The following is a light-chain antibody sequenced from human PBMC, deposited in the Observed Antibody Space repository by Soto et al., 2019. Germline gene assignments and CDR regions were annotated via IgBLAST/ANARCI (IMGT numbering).Light chain of an antibody. CDR2: AAS. V-gene: IGKV1-9*01. Sequence: DIQLTQSPSLLSASIGDRVTITCRASQGISSNLAWYQQKPGKAPKVLINAASTLQSGVPSRFSGSGSGTDFTLTISSLQPEDFATYYCQQLKSYPITFGQGTRLEIK. CDR3: QQLKSYPIT. J-gene: IGKJ5*01. CDR1: QGISSN.